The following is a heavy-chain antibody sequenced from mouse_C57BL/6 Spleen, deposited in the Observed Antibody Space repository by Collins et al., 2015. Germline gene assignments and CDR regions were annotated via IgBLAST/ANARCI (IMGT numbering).Heavy chain of an antibody. CDR3: ARHYYGSTVFDY. D-gene: IGHD1-1*01. J-gene: IGHJ2*01. CDR2: IYPGDGDT. Sequence: QVQLQQSGPELVKPGAPVKISCKASGYAFSSSWMNWVKQRPGQGLEWIGRIYPGDGDTNYNGKFKGKATLTADKSSSTAYMQLSSLTSVDSAVYFCARHYYGSTVFDYWGQGTTLTVSS. V-gene: IGHV1-82*01. CDR1: GYAFSSSW.